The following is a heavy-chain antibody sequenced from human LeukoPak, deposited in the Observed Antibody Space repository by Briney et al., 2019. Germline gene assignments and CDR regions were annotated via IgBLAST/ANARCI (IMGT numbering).Heavy chain of an antibody. V-gene: IGHV4-4*09. CDR1: GGSISSYY. Sequence: SEALSLTCTVSGGSISSYYWSWIWQPPGKGLEWIGYIYTSGSTNYNPSLKSRVTISVDTSKNQFSLKLSSVTAADTAVYYCAGDSSGYYSNWFDPWGQGTLVTVSS. D-gene: IGHD3-22*01. CDR3: AGDSSGYYSNWFDP. CDR2: IYTSGST. J-gene: IGHJ5*02.